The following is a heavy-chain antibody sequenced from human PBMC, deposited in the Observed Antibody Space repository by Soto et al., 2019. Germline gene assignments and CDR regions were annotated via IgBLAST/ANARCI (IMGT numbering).Heavy chain of an antibody. V-gene: IGHV3-23*01. J-gene: IGHJ4*02. D-gene: IGHD6-13*01. CDR2: ISGSGDST. CDR3: ARRGPGTYFDY. Sequence: EVQLLDSGGGLVQPGGSLRLSCAASGFTFSSYAMNWVRQAPGKGLEWVSVISGSGDSTYYADSVKGRFTISRDNSKNTLYLQMNSLRAEDTAVYYCARRGPGTYFDYWGQATLVTVSS. CDR1: GFTFSSYA.